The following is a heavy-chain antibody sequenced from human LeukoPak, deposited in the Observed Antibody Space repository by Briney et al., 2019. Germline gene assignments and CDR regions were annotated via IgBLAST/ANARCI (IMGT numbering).Heavy chain of an antibody. J-gene: IGHJ4*02. D-gene: IGHD1-26*01. Sequence: KPSQTLSLTCTVSGASISSGGYYWNWIRQPAGKGLEWIGRIYTGGTTNYNPSLKSRVTISVDTSKNQFSLKLSSVTAADTAVYYCVASGSPGSWGQGTLVTVSS. V-gene: IGHV4-61*02. CDR1: GASISSGGYY. CDR3: VASGSPGS. CDR2: IYTGGTT.